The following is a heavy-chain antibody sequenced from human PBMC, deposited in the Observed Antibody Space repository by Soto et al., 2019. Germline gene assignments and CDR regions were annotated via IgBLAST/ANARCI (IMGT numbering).Heavy chain of an antibody. Sequence: SETLSLTCAVYGGPFSGYYWSWIRQPPGKGLEWIGEINHSGSTNYNPSLKSRVTISVDTSKNQFSLKLSSVTAADTAVYYCARAPFGAAATNWFDPWGQGTLVTVSS. D-gene: IGHD2-2*01. CDR3: ARAPFGAAATNWFDP. J-gene: IGHJ5*02. CDR2: INHSGST. V-gene: IGHV4-34*01. CDR1: GGPFSGYY.